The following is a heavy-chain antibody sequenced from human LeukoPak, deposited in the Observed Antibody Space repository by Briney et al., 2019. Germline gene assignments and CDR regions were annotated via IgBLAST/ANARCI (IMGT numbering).Heavy chain of an antibody. Sequence: GGSLRLSCAASGFTVSGNYMSWVRQAPGKGLEWVSVIYSAGTTYYADSVKGRFTISRDNSKNTLYLQMNSLRAEDTAVYYCANDLGWIQLNLGRGQGTLVAVSS. V-gene: IGHV3-53*01. J-gene: IGHJ4*02. CDR2: IYSAGTT. CDR1: GFTVSGNY. D-gene: IGHD5-18*01. CDR3: ANDLGWIQLNLG.